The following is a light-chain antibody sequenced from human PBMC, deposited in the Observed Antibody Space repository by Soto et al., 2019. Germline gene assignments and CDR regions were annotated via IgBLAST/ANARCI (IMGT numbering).Light chain of an antibody. Sequence: EIVMTQSPATLSVSPGERATLSCRASQSVSSNLAWYQQKPGQAPRLLIYGASTNVTGIPARFSGSGSGTEFTLTISGLQSEDFGVYYCHQYSQWPPWTFGPGTRVDLK. CDR2: GAS. CDR1: QSVSSN. J-gene: IGKJ1*01. CDR3: HQYSQWPPWT. V-gene: IGKV3-15*01.